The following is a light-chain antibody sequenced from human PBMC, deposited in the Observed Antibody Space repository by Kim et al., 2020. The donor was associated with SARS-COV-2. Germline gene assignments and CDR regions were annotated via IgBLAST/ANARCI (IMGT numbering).Light chain of an antibody. CDR2: AAS. V-gene: IGKV1-12*01. CDR3: QQANSFPIT. J-gene: IGKJ5*01. Sequence: ASVGDRVTITCRASPGISSWLALYQQKAGKAPKLLIYAASSLHSGVPSRFSGRGSGTDFTLTISSLQPEDVATYYCQQANSFPITFGQGTRLEIK. CDR1: PGISSW.